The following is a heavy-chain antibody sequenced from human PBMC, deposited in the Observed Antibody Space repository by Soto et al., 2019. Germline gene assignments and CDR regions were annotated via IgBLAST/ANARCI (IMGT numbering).Heavy chain of an antibody. V-gene: IGHV3-23*01. CDR1: GFPFSSYA. CDR2: ISGSGSNT. CDR3: AKALNTYYEERGGYYWLQGFVS. J-gene: IGHJ4*02. D-gene: IGHD3-3*01. Sequence: GGSLRLSCAASGFPFSSYAMSWVRQAPGKGLEWVSAISGSGSNTYYADSAKGRFFISRDASTDTLYLQLNGLRAEDTAVDYCAKALNTYYEERGGYYWLQGFVSWGQGALVTVSS.